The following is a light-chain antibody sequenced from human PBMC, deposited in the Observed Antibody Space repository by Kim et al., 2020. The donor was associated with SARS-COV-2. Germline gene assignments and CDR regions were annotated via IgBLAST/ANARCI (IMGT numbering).Light chain of an antibody. CDR2: KAS. V-gene: IGKV1-5*03. CDR1: QSISSW. CDR3: QQYNSYLLT. J-gene: IGKJ4*01. Sequence: DIQMTQSPSTLSASVGDRVAITCRASQSISSWLAWYQQKPGKAPKLLIYKASSLESGVPSRFSGSGSGTEFTLTISSLQPDDFATYYCQQYNSYLLTFGGGTKVDIK.